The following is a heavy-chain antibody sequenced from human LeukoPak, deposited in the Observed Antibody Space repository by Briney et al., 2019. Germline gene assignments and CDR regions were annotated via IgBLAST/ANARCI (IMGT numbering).Heavy chain of an antibody. CDR2: INPNSGGT. CDR1: GYTFTGYC. CDR3: ARRAGDYYYGMDV. J-gene: IGHJ6*02. Sequence: GAPVKVSCKASGYTFTGYCMHWVRQAPGQGLEWMGWINPNSGGTNYAQKFQGWVTMTRDTSISTAYMELSRLRSDDTAVYYCARRAGDYYYGMDVWGQGTTVTVSS. V-gene: IGHV1-2*04. D-gene: IGHD6-19*01.